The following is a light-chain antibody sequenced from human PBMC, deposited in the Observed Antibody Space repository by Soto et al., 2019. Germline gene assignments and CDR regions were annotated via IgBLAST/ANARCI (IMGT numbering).Light chain of an antibody. Sequence: EIVMTQSPATLSVSPGERATLSCRASQTVSSNLAWYQQKPGQAPRLLIYGASTRATGIPARFSGSGSGTEFTLTISSLQSEDFPIYYCQQYRTFGQGTRVEV. CDR2: GAS. V-gene: IGKV3-15*01. J-gene: IGKJ1*01. CDR1: QTVSSN. CDR3: QQYRT.